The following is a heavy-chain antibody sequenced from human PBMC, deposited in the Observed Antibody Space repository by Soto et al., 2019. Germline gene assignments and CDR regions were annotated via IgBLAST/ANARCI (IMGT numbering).Heavy chain of an antibody. CDR1: FY. Sequence: FYCRRIIKNPGKGLEWIGEINHSGSTNYNPSLKSRVTISVDTSKNQFSLKLNSVTAADTAVYYCARSRISGSSPLVYWGQGALVTVSS. V-gene: IGHV4-34*01. D-gene: IGHD6-6*01. J-gene: IGHJ4*02. CDR2: INHSGST. CDR3: ARSRISGSSPLVY.